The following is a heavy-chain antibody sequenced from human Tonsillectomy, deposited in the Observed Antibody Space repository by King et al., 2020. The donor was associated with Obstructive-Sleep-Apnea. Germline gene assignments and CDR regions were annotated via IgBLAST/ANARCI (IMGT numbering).Heavy chain of an antibody. CDR3: AKDRGLRYFDWLLYGGDY. V-gene: IGHV3-30*18. D-gene: IGHD3-9*01. CDR1: GFTFSSYG. Sequence: VQLVESGGGVVQPGRSLRLSCAASGFTFSSYGMHWVRQAPGKGLEGVAGISYDGSNKYYADYVKGRFTIARENSKNTLYLQMNSLRAEDTAVYYCAKDRGLRYFDWLLYGGDYWGQGTLVTVSS. CDR2: ISYDGSNK. J-gene: IGHJ4*02.